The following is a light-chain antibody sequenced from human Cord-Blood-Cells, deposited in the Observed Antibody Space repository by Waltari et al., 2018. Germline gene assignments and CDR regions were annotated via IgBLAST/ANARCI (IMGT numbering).Light chain of an antibody. J-gene: IGKJ1*01. CDR1: QSVSSSY. CDR3: QQYGSTRR. Sequence: EIVLTQSPGTLSLSPGESATLSCRASQSVSSSYLAWYQQKPVQAPRLLIYGASSRSTGLPNRFSGSGSGTDFTLTIGRLEPEDFAVYYCQQYGSTRRFGQGTKVEIK. CDR2: GAS. V-gene: IGKV3-20*01.